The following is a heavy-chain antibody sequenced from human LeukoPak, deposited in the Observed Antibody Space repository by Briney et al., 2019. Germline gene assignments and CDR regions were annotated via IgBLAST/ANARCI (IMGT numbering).Heavy chain of an antibody. V-gene: IGHV4-4*07. Sequence: PSETLSLTCTVSGGSISSYYWSWIRQPAGKGLEWIGRIYTSGSTNYNPSLKSRVTMSVDTSKNQFSLKLSSVTAADTAVYYCAREAFSSSWKKGHFDYWGQGTLVTVSS. D-gene: IGHD6-13*01. CDR2: IYTSGST. CDR1: GGSISSYY. J-gene: IGHJ4*02. CDR3: AREAFSSSWKKGHFDY.